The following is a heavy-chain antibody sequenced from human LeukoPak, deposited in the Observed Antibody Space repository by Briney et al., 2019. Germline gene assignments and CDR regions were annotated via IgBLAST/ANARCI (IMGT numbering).Heavy chain of an antibody. J-gene: IGHJ4*02. CDR1: GFTFSSYA. D-gene: IGHD1-26*01. Sequence: GGSLRLSCAASGFTFSSYATSWVRQAPGKGLEWVSTISGSGGNTYYADSVKGRFTISRDNSKNTLYLHMNSLRAEDTAIYYCAKRIDSGTYFDYWGQGTLVTVSS. CDR3: AKRIDSGTYFDY. CDR2: ISGSGGNT. V-gene: IGHV3-23*01.